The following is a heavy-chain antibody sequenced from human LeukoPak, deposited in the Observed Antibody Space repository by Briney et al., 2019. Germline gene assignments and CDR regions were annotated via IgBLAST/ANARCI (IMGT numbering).Heavy chain of an antibody. CDR3: ATETNGRHYDY. CDR2: IGPTGSDR. CDR1: GFTFDDYA. J-gene: IGHJ4*02. V-gene: IGHV3-21*06. D-gene: IGHD1-14*01. Sequence: KPGRSLRLSCAASGFTFDDYAMHWVRQAPGKGLEWVASIGPTGSDRYHADSIKGRFTISRDNANNFLYLQMNSLRAEDTAVYYCATETNGRHYDYWGQGTLLTVSS.